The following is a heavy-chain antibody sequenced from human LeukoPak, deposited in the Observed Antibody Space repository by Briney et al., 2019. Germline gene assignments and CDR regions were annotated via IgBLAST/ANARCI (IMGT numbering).Heavy chain of an antibody. CDR3: TRGCSGGSCSRDAMDV. J-gene: IGHJ6*02. CDR1: GYSFSSDW. V-gene: IGHV5-51*01. CDR2: IFPIDSET. D-gene: IGHD2-15*01. Sequence: GESLKISCKASGYSFSSDWIAWVRQLPGKGLEWMGIIFPIDSETTYSPSFQGQVTISADKSISTAYLQWSSLKASDTAMYYCTRGCSGGSCSRDAMDVWGQGTMVTVSS.